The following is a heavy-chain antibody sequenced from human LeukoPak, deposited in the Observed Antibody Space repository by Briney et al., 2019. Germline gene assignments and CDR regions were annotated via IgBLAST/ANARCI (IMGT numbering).Heavy chain of an antibody. V-gene: IGHV4-59*08. D-gene: IGHD3-10*01. J-gene: IGHJ6*02. CDR1: GGSISSYY. Sequence: PSETLSLTCTVSGGSISSYYWSWIRQPPGKGLEWIGYIYYSGSTNYNPSLKSRVTISVDTSKNQFSLKLSSVTAADTAVYYCARFTKLGSYSYYIMDVWGQGTTVTVSS. CDR3: ARFTKLGSYSYYIMDV. CDR2: IYYSGST.